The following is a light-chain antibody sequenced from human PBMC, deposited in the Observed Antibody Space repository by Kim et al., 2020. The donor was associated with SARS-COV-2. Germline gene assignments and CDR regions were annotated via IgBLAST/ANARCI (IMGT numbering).Light chain of an antibody. J-gene: IGKJ4*01. CDR3: QQYNSYPLT. Sequence: SASVGYRFTITCRASQSISSWLAWYQQKPGKAPKLLIYDASSLESGVPSRFSGSGSGTEFTLTISSLQPDDFATYYCQQYNSYPLTFGGGTKLEI. CDR1: QSISSW. V-gene: IGKV1-5*01. CDR2: DAS.